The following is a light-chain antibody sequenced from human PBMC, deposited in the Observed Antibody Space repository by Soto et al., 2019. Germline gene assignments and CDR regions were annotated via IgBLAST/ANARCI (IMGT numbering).Light chain of an antibody. CDR3: QQYCSSPKV. CDR1: QSVSSSY. CDR2: GAS. J-gene: IGKJ1*01. Sequence: EIVLTQSPGTLSLSPGERATLSCRASQSVSSSYLAWYQQKPGQAPRLLIYGASSRATGIPDRFSGSGSGTEFTLTISRLEPEDFAVYYCQQYCSSPKVFGQGTQVEIK. V-gene: IGKV3-20*01.